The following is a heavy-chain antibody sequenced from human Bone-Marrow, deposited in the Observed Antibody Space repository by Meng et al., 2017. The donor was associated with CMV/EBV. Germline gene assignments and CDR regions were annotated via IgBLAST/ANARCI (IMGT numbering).Heavy chain of an antibody. V-gene: IGHV4-34*01. CDR3: ARVISAAILQEDYYYYGMDV. D-gene: IGHD6-25*01. Sequence: GSLRLSCAVYGGSFSGYYWSWIRQPPGKGLEWIGEINHSGSTNYNPSLKSRVSISVDTSKNQFSLKLSSVTAVDTAVYYCARVISAAILQEDYYYYGMDVWGQGTTVTVPS. CDR2: INHSGST. CDR1: GGSFSGYY. J-gene: IGHJ6*02.